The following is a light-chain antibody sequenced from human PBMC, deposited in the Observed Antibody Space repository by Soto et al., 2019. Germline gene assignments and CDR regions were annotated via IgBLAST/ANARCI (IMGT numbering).Light chain of an antibody. J-gene: IGKJ5*01. CDR1: QDISSR. Sequence: DIQMTQSPSSLSASVGDRVTITCRASQDISSRLAWYQQKPGKATKSMIYAASSLQRWVPSRFSGSGSGTECTLTISSLQPEDVATYYCQQYITYPITFGQGTRLEIK. CDR2: AAS. CDR3: QQYITYPIT. V-gene: IGKV1D-16*01.